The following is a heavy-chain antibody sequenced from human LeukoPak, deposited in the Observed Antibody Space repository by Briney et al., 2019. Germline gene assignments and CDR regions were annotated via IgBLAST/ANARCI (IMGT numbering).Heavy chain of an antibody. D-gene: IGHD6-19*01. CDR2: ISSSSSYT. V-gene: IGHV3-11*05. Sequence: GGSLRLSCAASGFTFSDYYVSWIRQAPGKGLEWVSYISSSSSYTNYADSVKGRFTISRDNAKNSLYLQMNSLRAEDTAVYYCARVIAVAGLYFDYWGQGTLVTVSS. CDR3: ARVIAVAGLYFDY. CDR1: GFTFSDYY. J-gene: IGHJ4*02.